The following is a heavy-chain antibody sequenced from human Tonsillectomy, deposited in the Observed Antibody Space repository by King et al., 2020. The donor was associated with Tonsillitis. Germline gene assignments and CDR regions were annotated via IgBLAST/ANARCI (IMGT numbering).Heavy chain of an antibody. V-gene: IGHV3-33*01. CDR1: GFTFSNYG. CDR2: IWYDVSNK. CDR3: ARDRGPMVRGLDVFDI. J-gene: IGHJ3*02. Sequence: ESGGGVVQPGRSLRLSCAASGFTFSNYGFHWVRQAPGKGLEWVALIWYDVSNKDYADSVKGRFTISRDDSKNTLYLQMNSLRAEDTAVYYCARDRGPMVRGLDVFDIRGQGTTVSVSS. D-gene: IGHD3-10*01.